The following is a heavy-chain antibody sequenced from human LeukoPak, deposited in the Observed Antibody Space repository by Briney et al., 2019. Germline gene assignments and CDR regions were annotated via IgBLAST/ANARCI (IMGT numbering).Heavy chain of an antibody. CDR1: GYTFTGYY. J-gene: IGHJ4*02. CDR2: INPNSGGT. Sequence: ASVKVSCMASGYTFTGYYMHWVRQAPGQGLEWMGWINPNSGGTNYAQKFQGRVTMTRDTSISTAYMELSRLRSDDTAVYYCASLGSSRQQLATGELDYWDQGTLVTVSS. CDR3: ASLGSSRQQLATGELDY. V-gene: IGHV1-2*02. D-gene: IGHD6-13*01.